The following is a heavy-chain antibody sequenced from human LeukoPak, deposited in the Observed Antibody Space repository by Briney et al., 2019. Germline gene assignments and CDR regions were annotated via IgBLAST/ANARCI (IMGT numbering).Heavy chain of an antibody. D-gene: IGHD2-2*03. CDR1: GFTFSDYY. CDR2: ISSSGSTI. Sequence: TGGSLRLSCAASGFTFSDYYMSWIRQAPGKGLEWVSYISSSGSTIYYADSVKGRFTISRDNAKNSLYLQMNSLRAEDTAVYYCAKLGLLDIVVVPAAGNAFDIWGQGTMVTVSS. J-gene: IGHJ3*02. CDR3: AKLGLLDIVVVPAAGNAFDI. V-gene: IGHV3-11*04.